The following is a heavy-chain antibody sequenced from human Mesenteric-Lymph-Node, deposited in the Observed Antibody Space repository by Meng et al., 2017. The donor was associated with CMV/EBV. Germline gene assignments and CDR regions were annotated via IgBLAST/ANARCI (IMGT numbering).Heavy chain of an antibody. J-gene: IGHJ5*02. Sequence: VQLVQSGAEVKKPASSVKVSCQASGGTFSSYTISWVRQAPGQGLEWMGRIIPILGIANYAQKFQGRVTITADKSTSPAYMELSSLRSEDTAVYYCAGGIAAAGSRWFDPWGQGTLVTVSS. CDR1: GGTFSSYT. CDR2: IIPILGIA. D-gene: IGHD6-13*01. V-gene: IGHV1-69*02. CDR3: AGGIAAAGSRWFDP.